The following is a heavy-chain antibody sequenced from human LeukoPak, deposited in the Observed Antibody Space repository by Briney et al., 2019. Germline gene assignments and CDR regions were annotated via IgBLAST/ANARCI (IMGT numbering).Heavy chain of an antibody. CDR2: IERDGSEN. V-gene: IGHV3-7*03. CDR3: ARDAGLPSYGSGSYYQNYYYYYGMDV. D-gene: IGHD3-10*01. CDR1: GFTFSSYW. J-gene: IGHJ6*04. Sequence: GGSLRLSCAASGFTFSSYWMSWVRQAPGKGLEWVANIERDGSENYYVDSVKGRFTISRDNAKNSLCLQMNSLRAEDTAVYYCARDAGLPSYGSGSYYQNYYYYYGMDVWGKGTTVTVSS.